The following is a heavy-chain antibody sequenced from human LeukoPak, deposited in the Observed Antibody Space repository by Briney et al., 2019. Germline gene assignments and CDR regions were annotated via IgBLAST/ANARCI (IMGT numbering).Heavy chain of an antibody. CDR3: AKDRGYSSSWSNRNWFDP. CDR1: GFTFSSYG. D-gene: IGHD6-13*01. V-gene: IGHV3-30*18. Sequence: PRGSLKIFSAASGFTFSSYGMHWVRQAPGKGLEWVAIISYDGSYKYYADSVKGRFTISRDNSKNTLYLHMSSLRAEDTAVFYCAKDRGYSSSWSNRNWFDPWGPGSQVNVSS. J-gene: IGHJ5*02. CDR2: ISYDGSYK.